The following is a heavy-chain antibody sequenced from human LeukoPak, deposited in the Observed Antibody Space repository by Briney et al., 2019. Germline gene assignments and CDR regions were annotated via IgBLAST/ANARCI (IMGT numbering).Heavy chain of an antibody. D-gene: IGHD3-22*01. J-gene: IGHJ4*02. CDR2: IIPNSGGT. Sequence: ASVKVSCKASGYTFTGYYMHWVRQAPGQGLEWMGRIIPNSGGTNSGQKFQSRLTMTRDTSISTAYMELSRLSSDDTAVYYCARGDYDTSGYKFDYWGQGTLVTVSS. CDR1: GYTFTGYY. CDR3: ARGDYDTSGYKFDY. V-gene: IGHV1-2*06.